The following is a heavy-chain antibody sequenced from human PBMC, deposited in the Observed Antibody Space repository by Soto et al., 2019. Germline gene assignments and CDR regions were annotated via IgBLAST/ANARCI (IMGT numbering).Heavy chain of an antibody. J-gene: IGHJ5*02. CDR3: AKRASPANIDNWFDH. Sequence: PGGSLRLSCVGSGFVFKNFAINWVRQPPGKGLEWVSVIRGTCLNTYYAASVKGRFNISRDNSKNTVYLQMDSLKVEDTAVYYCAKRASPANIDNWFDHWGPGTQVTVSS. CDR2: IRGTCLNT. CDR1: GFVFKNFA. V-gene: IGHV3-23*01.